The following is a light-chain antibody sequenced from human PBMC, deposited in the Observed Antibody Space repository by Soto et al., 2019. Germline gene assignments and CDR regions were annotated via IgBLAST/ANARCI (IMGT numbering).Light chain of an antibody. Sequence: QSALTQPASVSGSPGQSITISCAGTSGDVGSFNLVSWFQHHPGKAPKLLIYAVTNRPSGVSDRFSGSKSGNTASLTISGLQAEDEADYYCSSYTTNHTPVFGGGTKLTVL. CDR1: SGDVGSFNL. CDR2: AVT. CDR3: SSYTTNHTPV. V-gene: IGLV2-14*02. J-gene: IGLJ2*01.